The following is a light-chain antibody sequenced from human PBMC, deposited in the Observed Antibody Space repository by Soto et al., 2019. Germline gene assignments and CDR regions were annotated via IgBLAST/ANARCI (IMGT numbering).Light chain of an antibody. V-gene: IGKV1-39*01. Sequence: DIQMTQSPSFLSASVGDRVTITCRASQAISNYLNWYQQKPGKAPNLLIFGAKTLQSGVPSRFSGSGSGTDFTLTISSLQPEDFATYYCQQSYSWVTFGPGTKVDIK. CDR2: GAK. J-gene: IGKJ3*01. CDR3: QQSYSWVT. CDR1: QAISNY.